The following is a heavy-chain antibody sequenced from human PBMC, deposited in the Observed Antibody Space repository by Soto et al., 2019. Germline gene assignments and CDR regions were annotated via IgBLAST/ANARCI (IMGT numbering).Heavy chain of an antibody. CDR1: GFTFRDFW. D-gene: IGHD3-10*01. CDR3: GSVFEH. CDR2: VDNDGSGT. Sequence: EVQLVESGGGLVQPGGSLRLSCAASGFTFRDFWIHWVRQVPGKGVMWVSRVDNDGSGTSYADSVKGRFTMSRDNAKNTVYLQMNSLRADDTAVYYCGSVFEHWGQGIMVTVSS. V-gene: IGHV3-74*01. J-gene: IGHJ4*02.